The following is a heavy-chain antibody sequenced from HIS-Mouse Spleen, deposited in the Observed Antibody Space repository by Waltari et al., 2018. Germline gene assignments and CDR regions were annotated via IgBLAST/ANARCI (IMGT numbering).Heavy chain of an antibody. V-gene: IGHV4-39*07. CDR3: AREIPYSSSWYDWYFDL. J-gene: IGHJ2*01. D-gene: IGHD6-13*01. CDR1: GGSIHSSSYS. Sequence: QLQLLESGPGLVKPSETLSLTCTVPGGSIHSSSYSWGWVRQPPGKGLEWMWSIYYSGSTYYNPSLKSRVTISVDTSKNQFSLKLSSVTAADTAVYYCAREIPYSSSWYDWYFDLWGRGTLVTVSS. CDR2: IYYSGST.